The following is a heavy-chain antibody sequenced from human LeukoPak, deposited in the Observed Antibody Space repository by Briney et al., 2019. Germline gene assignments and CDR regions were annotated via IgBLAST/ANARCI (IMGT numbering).Heavy chain of an antibody. Sequence: GESLKISCKGSGYNFANHWIGWVRQMPGKGLEWMGIIYPGDSDTTYSPSFQGHVTISADKSITTAYLQWSSLKASDTAMYYCAYFWGPSFSIDYWGQGTLVTVSS. CDR2: IYPGDSDT. J-gene: IGHJ4*02. CDR1: GYNFANHW. CDR3: AYFWGPSFSIDY. D-gene: IGHD7-27*01. V-gene: IGHV5-51*01.